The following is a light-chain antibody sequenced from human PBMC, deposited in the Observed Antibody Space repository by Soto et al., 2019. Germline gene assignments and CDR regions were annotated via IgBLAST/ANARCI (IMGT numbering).Light chain of an antibody. CDR1: QSISGRF. J-gene: IGKJ5*01. V-gene: IGKV3-20*01. CDR2: GAS. CDR3: QQYGTSIT. Sequence: EIVLTQSPGTLSLSPGERATLSCGASQSISGRFLAWYQQKPGQAPRLLIYGASRRATDIPDWFSGRGSVAYFPITISRQEAEDFAEYYCQQYGTSITFGQGTRLEIK.